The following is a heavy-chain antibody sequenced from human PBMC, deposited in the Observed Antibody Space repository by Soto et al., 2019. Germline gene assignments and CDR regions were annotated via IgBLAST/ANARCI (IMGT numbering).Heavy chain of an antibody. CDR1: GVTFTKYF. Sequence: PGGSLRLSCAASGVTFTKYFGLTFNNFAKSWVRQAPGKGLEWVSRVHSGGTTTTYADSVKGRFTISRDNARNTVSLQMSSLRAEDTAINYCARGDRGGFDLWGHGTMVTVSS. D-gene: IGHD3-10*01. CDR2: VHSGGTTT. J-gene: IGHJ3*01. V-gene: IGHV3-74*01. CDR3: ARGDRGGFDL.